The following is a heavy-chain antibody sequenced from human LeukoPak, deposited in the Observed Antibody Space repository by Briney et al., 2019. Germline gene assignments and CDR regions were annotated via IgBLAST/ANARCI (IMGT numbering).Heavy chain of an antibody. CDR2: IKQDGSEK. J-gene: IGHJ5*02. D-gene: IGHD6-19*01. Sequence: GGSLRLSCAASGFTFSSYWMSWVRQAPGKGLEWVANIKQDGSEKYYVDSVKGRFTISRDNAKNSLYLQMNSLRAEDTAVYYCARDNSYALSGGRGNWFDPWGQGTLVTVSS. V-gene: IGHV3-7*03. CDR1: GFTFSSYW. CDR3: ARDNSYALSGGRGNWFDP.